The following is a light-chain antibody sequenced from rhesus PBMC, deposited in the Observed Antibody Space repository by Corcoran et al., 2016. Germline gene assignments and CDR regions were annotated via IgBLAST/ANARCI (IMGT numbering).Light chain of an antibody. J-gene: IGKJ2*01. CDR3: QHYYSTPYS. V-gene: IGKV1-33*02. CDR2: GAS. CDR1: QGITND. Sequence: DIQMTQSPSSLSASVGDRVTITCRASQGITNDLAWYQQKPGETPKLLIYGASSLQIGIPSRFSGSGSGTDFTLTISSPQSEDFATYYCQHYYSTPYSFGQGTKVEIK.